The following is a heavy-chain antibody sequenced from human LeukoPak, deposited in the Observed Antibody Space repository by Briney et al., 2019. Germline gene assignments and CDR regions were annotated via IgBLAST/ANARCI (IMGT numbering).Heavy chain of an antibody. CDR1: GFTFSRYG. D-gene: IGHD3-16*01. CDR2: ISSRSTYI. CDR3: AKSTRAVMAMMDV. V-gene: IGHV3-21*01. J-gene: IGHJ6*04. Sequence: GGSLRLSCAASGFTFSRYGMHWVRQAPGKGLEWVSSISSRSTYIYHADSVKGRFTISRDNAKNSLFLQMNSLRAEDTAVYFCAKSTRAVMAMMDVWGKGTTVTVSS.